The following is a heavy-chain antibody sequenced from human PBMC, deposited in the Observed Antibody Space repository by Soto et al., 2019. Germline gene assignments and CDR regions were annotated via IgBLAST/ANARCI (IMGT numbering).Heavy chain of an antibody. CDR3: ARDFRELDSGDPFDY. D-gene: IGHD1-7*01. J-gene: IGHJ4*02. CDR1: GFTFSSYS. Sequence: EVQLVESGGGLVKPGGSLRLSCAASGFTFSSYSMNWVRQAPGKGLEWVSSISSSSSYIYYADSVKGRFTISRDNAKNSLYLQMNSLRAEDTAVYYCARDFRELDSGDPFDYWGQGTLVTVSS. V-gene: IGHV3-21*01. CDR2: ISSSSSYI.